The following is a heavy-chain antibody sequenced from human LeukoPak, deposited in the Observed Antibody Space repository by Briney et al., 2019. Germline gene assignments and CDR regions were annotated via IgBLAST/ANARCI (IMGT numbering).Heavy chain of an antibody. Sequence: GASVKVSCKASGYTFTSYYMHWVRQAPGQGLEWMGIINPSGGSTSYAQKFQGRVTMTRDTSTSTVYMELSSLRSEDTAVYYCARDIGGSGSLAYYYYMDVWGKGTTDTVSS. CDR1: GYTFTSYY. D-gene: IGHD3-10*01. V-gene: IGHV1-46*01. CDR2: INPSGGST. CDR3: ARDIGGSGSLAYYYYMDV. J-gene: IGHJ6*03.